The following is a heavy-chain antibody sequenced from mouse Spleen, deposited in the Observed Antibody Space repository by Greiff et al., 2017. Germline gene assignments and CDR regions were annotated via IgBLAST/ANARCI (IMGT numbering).Heavy chain of an antibody. CDR2: IYPGDGDT. J-gene: IGHJ2*01. CDR3: ASQTTYYFDY. Sequence: VKLMESGPELVKPGASVKISCKASGYAFSSSWMNWVKQRPGKGLEWIGRIYPGDGDTNYNGKFKGKATLTADKSSSTAYMQLSSLTSEDSAVYFCASQTTYYFDYWGQGTTLTVSS. CDR1: GYAFSSSW. V-gene: IGHV1-82*01. D-gene: IGHD1-1*01.